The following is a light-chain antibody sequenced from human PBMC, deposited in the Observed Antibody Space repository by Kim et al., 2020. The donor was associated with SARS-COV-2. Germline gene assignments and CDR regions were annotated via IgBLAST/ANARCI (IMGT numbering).Light chain of an antibody. V-gene: IGLV3-21*04. CDR1: DVGSKR. CDR2: YDS. Sequence: PGKTTHVTGWRNDVGSKRLPWYHQQPGRAPVLVIYYDSGRPSGIPERFSGSNSGNTATLTISRVEAGDEADYYCQVWDSSSDHRVFGGGTQLTVL. CDR3: QVWDSSSDHRV. J-gene: IGLJ3*02.